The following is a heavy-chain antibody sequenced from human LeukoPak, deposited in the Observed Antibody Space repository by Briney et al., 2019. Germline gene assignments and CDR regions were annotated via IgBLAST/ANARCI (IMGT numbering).Heavy chain of an antibody. J-gene: IGHJ4*02. D-gene: IGHD6-6*01. CDR1: GYSFASYW. CDR3: ARRKSSIAADY. V-gene: IGHV5-51*01. CDR2: IYPGDSDT. Sequence: PGESLNISCKGSGYSFASYWIGWVRQLPGKGLEWMGIIYPGDSDTRYSPSFQGQVTISADKSISTAYLQWSSLKASDTAMYYCARRKSSIAADYWGQGTLVTVSS.